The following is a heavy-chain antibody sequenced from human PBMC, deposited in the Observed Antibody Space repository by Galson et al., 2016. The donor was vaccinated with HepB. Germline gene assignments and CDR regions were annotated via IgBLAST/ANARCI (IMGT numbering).Heavy chain of an antibody. J-gene: IGHJ6*02. CDR3: VEQRKGAPYGMDV. D-gene: IGHD1/OR15-1a*01. CDR1: GDSVSSSSAA. V-gene: IGHV6-1*01. CDR2: TYYRSKWYN. Sequence: CAISGDSVSSSSAAWNWIRQSPSRGLEWLGRTYYRSKWYNDYAVSVKSRIIVNPDTSKNQFSLQLNSVTPEDTAVYYCVEQRKGAPYGMDVWGQGTTDTVSS.